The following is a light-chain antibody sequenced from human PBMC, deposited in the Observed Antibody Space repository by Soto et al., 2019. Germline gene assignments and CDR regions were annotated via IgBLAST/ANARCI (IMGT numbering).Light chain of an antibody. V-gene: IGKV1-5*03. CDR2: KAS. CDR3: QQYYNYFRT. J-gene: IGKJ1*01. Sequence: DIQMTQSPSTLSASVGDRVTITCRASQSISSWLAWYQQKPGKAPKLLIYKASSLESGVPSRFSGRGSGTEFTLTISSLQPDDFATYYCQQYYNYFRTFGQGTKVEIK. CDR1: QSISSW.